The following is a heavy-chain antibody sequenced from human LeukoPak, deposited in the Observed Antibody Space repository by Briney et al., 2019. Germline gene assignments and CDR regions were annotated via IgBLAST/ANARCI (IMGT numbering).Heavy chain of an antibody. CDR3: ARGSIPMVRGVTTRGAYFDY. J-gene: IGHJ4*02. D-gene: IGHD3-10*01. CDR2: IRYDGSNK. Sequence: GGSLRLSCAASGFTFSSYGMHWVRQAPGKGLEWVAFIRYDGSNKYYADSVKGRFTISRDNSKNTLYLQMNSLRAEDTAVYYCARGSIPMVRGVTTRGAYFDYWGQGTLVTVSS. V-gene: IGHV3-30*02. CDR1: GFTFSSYG.